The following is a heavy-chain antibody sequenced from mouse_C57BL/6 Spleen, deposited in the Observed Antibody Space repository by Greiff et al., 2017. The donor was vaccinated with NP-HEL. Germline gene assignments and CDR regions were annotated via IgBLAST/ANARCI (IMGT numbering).Heavy chain of an antibody. J-gene: IGHJ4*01. CDR2: IDPETGGT. Sequence: VQLQQSGAELVRPGASVTLSCKASGYTFTDYEMHWVKQTPVHGLEWIGAIDPETGGTAYNQKFKGKAMLTADKSSSTAYMELRSLTSEDSAVYYCTRRATRYAMDYWGQGTSVTVSS. CDR1: GYTFTDYE. CDR3: TRRATRYAMDY. D-gene: IGHD3-1*01. V-gene: IGHV1-15*01.